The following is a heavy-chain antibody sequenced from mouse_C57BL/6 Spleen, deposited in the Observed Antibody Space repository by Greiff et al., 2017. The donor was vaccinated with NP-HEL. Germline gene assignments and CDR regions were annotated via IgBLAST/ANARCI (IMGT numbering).Heavy chain of an antibody. V-gene: IGHV1-4*01. CDR1: GYTFTSYT. Sequence: VQLQQSGAELARPGASVKMSCKASGYTFTSYTMHWVKQRPGQGLEWIGYINPSSGYTKYNQKFKDKATLTADKSSSTAYMQLGSLTSEDSAVYYCERRGTTVLDYWGQGTTLTVSS. CDR2: INPSSGYT. CDR3: ERRGTTVLDY. D-gene: IGHD1-1*01. J-gene: IGHJ2*01.